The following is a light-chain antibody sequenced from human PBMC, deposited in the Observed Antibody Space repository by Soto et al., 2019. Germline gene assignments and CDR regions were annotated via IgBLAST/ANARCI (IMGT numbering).Light chain of an antibody. CDR3: QQYYNGQWT. Sequence: DIVMTQSPDSLAVSLGERATINCKSSQSLLYNSNNKNYLAWFQQKSGQPPKLLIYWASTRESGVPDRFSGSGSGTDFTLTVSSLQAEDVAVYYCQQYYNGQWTFGQGTRVEIK. CDR2: WAS. V-gene: IGKV4-1*01. J-gene: IGKJ1*01. CDR1: QSLLYNSNNKNY.